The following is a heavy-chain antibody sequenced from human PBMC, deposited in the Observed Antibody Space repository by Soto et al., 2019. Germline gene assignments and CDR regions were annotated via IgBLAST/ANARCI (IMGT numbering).Heavy chain of an antibody. CDR3: ARALLVPADHYYYGMDV. CDR1: GGSISSGGYY. CDR2: IYYSGST. D-gene: IGHD2-2*01. Sequence: PSETLSLTCTVSGGSISSGGYYWSWIRQHPGKGLEWIGYIYYSGSTYYNPSLKSRVTISVDTSKNHFSLELASVTAADTAVFYCARALLVPADHYYYGMDVWGPGTTVTVS. J-gene: IGHJ6*02. V-gene: IGHV4-31*03.